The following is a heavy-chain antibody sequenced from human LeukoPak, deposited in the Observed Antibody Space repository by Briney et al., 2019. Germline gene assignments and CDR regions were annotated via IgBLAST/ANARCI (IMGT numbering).Heavy chain of an antibody. CDR3: ARWLRGIAEEDGMDV. D-gene: IGHD6-13*01. CDR2: ITSSGSTI. Sequence: PGGSLRLSCEASGFTFSDYYISWIRQAPGKGLEWVSYITSSGSTIYYADSVKGRFTISRDNAKNSLYLQMNSLRAEDTAVYYCARWLRGIAEEDGMDVWGQGTTVTVSS. CDR1: GFTFSDYY. J-gene: IGHJ6*02. V-gene: IGHV3-11*01.